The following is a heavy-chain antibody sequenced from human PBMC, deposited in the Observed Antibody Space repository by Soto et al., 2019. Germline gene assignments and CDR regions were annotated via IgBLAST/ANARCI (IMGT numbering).Heavy chain of an antibody. D-gene: IGHD3-22*01. V-gene: IGHV4-4*02. Sequence: QVHLQESGPGLVQSSGTLSLTCGVSGAPISTGNWWTWVRQPPGKGLEWIGEISHGGNTNYRPSLKSRVTISVDKAKNQFSLRLSSVTAADTAVYYCARHSSYYYDSSAYYDSWGQGALVTVSS. J-gene: IGHJ5*01. CDR2: ISHGGNT. CDR3: ARHSSYYYDSSAYYDS. CDR1: GAPISTGNW.